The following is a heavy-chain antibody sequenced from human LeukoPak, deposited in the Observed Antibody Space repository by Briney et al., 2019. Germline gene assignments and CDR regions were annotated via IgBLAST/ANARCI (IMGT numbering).Heavy chain of an antibody. CDR1: GFTFRNSY. D-gene: IGHD2-2*01. CDR3: ARAAVYCSSSTCRTNFDS. J-gene: IGHJ4*02. CDR2: MNHDGSDQ. Sequence: GGSLRLSCAASGFTFRNSYMSWVRQAPGKGLEWVAYMNHDGSDQSHVDSVRGRFTISRDNAKNSLYLQMNSLRVEDTAVYYCARAAVYCSSSTCRTNFDSWGQGTLVTVSS. V-gene: IGHV3-7*01.